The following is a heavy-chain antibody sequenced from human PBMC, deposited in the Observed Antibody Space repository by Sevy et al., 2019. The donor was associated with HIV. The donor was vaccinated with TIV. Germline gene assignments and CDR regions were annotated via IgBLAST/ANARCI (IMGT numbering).Heavy chain of an antibody. V-gene: IGHV3-53*01. D-gene: IGHD2-8*02. CDR1: GFTVSNNY. CDR2: IYTGGST. CDR3: ARDHGGVQDWYFDL. J-gene: IGHJ2*01. Sequence: GSLRLSCAASGFTVSNNYMSWVRQAPGRGLEWVSVIYTGGSTYYVDSVKGRFTISRDDSKNTLYLQMNSLRAEDTAVYYCARDHGGVQDWYFDLWGRGTLVTVSS.